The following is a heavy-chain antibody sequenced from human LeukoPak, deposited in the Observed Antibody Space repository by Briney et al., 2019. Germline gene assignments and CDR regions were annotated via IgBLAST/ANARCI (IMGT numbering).Heavy chain of an antibody. J-gene: IGHJ6*03. D-gene: IGHD5-18*01. CDR2: IYYSGST. Sequence: PSQTLSLTCTVSGGSISSGGYYWSWIRQHPGKGLEWIGYIYYSGSTYYNPSLKSRVTISVDTSKNQFSLKLSSVTAADTAVYYCARDRGYSYGDKYYYYYYMDVWGKGTTVTVSS. CDR1: GGSISSGGYY. V-gene: IGHV4-31*03. CDR3: ARDRGYSYGDKYYYYYYMDV.